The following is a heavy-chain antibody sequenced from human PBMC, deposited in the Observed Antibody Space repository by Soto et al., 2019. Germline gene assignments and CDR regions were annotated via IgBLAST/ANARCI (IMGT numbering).Heavy chain of an antibody. CDR2: IRDRAYNYAT. V-gene: IGHV3-73*01. J-gene: IGHJ4*02. Sequence: EVLLVESGGGFVQPGGSLKLSCEASGFVFKDSSIHWVRQASGKGLEWFGRIRDRAYNYATAYAASGKGRFTISRDDSNNKAYLQMDSLKTEDTAIYYCTRLISAAQDYWGQGTLVTVS. CDR3: TRLISAAQDY. D-gene: IGHD3-10*01. CDR1: GFVFKDSS.